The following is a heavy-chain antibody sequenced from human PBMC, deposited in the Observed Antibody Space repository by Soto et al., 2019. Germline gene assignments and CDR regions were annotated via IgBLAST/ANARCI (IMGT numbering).Heavy chain of an antibody. CDR2: ITDTGGDT. CDR1: GIPFGSRT. J-gene: IGHJ4*02. CDR3: ARGSTDSYPGSRIFDV. D-gene: IGHD3-10*01. Sequence: XGSLGLTCVASGIPFGSRTMSWVRQAPGEGLEWVSTITDTGGDTKYADSVRGRFTMSRDNSKKTLYLQMNSLRVEDSALYYCARGSTDSYPGSRIFDVWGRGTLVTVSS. V-gene: IGHV3-23*01.